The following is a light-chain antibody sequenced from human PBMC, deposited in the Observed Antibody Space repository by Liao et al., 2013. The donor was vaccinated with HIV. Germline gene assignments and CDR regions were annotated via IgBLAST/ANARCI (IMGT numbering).Light chain of an antibody. V-gene: IGLV3-21*01. CDR2: YDS. CDR1: NIGSKS. Sequence: SYVLTQPPSVSVAPGKTARITCGANNIGSKSVQWFQQKPGQAPSLVIFYDSDRPSGIPERFSGSNSGNTATLTVSRVDAGDEADYYCQVWDNSRDHYVFGSGTKVTVL. CDR3: QVWDNSRDHYV. J-gene: IGLJ1*01.